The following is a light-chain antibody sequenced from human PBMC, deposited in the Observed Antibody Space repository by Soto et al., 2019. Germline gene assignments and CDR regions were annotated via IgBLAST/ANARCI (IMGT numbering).Light chain of an antibody. CDR1: QSVDNY. J-gene: IGKJ3*01. V-gene: IGKV3-11*01. Sequence: EIVLTQSPATLSLSPGERATLSCRASQSVDNYLAWYQQKPGQAPRLLIYDVSNRAAGTPARFSGSGPGNDFTVRISSLEPEDFSAYYCKQHSNRPRFTFGHGTTVDIK. CDR2: DVS. CDR3: KQHSNRPRFT.